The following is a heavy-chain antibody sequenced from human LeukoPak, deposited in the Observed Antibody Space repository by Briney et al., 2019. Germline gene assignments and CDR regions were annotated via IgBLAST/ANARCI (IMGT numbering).Heavy chain of an antibody. D-gene: IGHD2-2*01. J-gene: IGHJ6*03. CDR1: GGSISSYY. CDR2: IYTSGST. V-gene: IGHV4-4*07. Sequence: SETLSLTCTVSGGSISSYYWSWIRQPAGKGLEWIGRIYTSGSTNYNPSLKSRDTISVDKSKNQFSLKLSSVTAADTAVYYCARDGIVVVPAAMRGYYYYMDVWGKGTTVTVSS. CDR3: ARDGIVVVPAAMRGYYYYMDV.